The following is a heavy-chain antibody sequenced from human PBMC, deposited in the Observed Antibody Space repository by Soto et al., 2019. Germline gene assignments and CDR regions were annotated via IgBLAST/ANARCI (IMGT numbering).Heavy chain of an antibody. D-gene: IGHD3-10*01. V-gene: IGHV3-23*01. CDR2: ISGSGGST. CDR3: AKTPSLWSRHFDY. J-gene: IGHJ4*02. CDR1: GFTFSSYA. Sequence: ELQLLESGGGLVQPGGSLRLSCAASGFTFSSYAMSWVRQAPGKGLEWVSAISGSGGSTYYADSVKGRFTISRDNSKNTLYLQMNSLRAEDTAVYYCAKTPSLWSRHFDYWGQGTLVTVSS.